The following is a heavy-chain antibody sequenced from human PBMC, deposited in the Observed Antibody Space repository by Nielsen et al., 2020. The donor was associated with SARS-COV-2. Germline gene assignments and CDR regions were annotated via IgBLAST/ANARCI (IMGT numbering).Heavy chain of an antibody. CDR2: ISGSGGST. Sequence: GESLKISCAASGFTFSSYAMSWVRQAPGKGLEWVSAISGSGGSTYYADSVKGRFTISRDNSKNTLYPQMNSLRAEDTAVYYCAKESAAGTGFDYWGQGTLVTVSS. J-gene: IGHJ4*02. CDR1: GFTFSSYA. CDR3: AKESAAGTGFDY. V-gene: IGHV3-23*01. D-gene: IGHD6-13*01.